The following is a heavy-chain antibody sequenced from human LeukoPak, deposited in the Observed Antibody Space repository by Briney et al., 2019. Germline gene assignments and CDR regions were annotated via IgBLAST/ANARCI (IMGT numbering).Heavy chain of an antibody. CDR2: ISYSGST. CDR3: AGHHPRNTVDF. J-gene: IGHJ4*02. CDR1: GGSISSYY. V-gene: IGHV4-59*08. Sequence: PSETLSLTCPVSGGSISSYYWSWIRPPPGKGLEWIGYISYSGSTNSNPSLKSRVTISLDTSKNQFSLQLSSVTAADTAVYYCAGHHPRNTVDFWGQGTLVTVSS. D-gene: IGHD2/OR15-2a*01.